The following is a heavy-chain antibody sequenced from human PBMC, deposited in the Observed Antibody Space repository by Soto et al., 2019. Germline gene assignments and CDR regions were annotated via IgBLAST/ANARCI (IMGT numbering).Heavy chain of an antibody. J-gene: IGHJ4*02. Sequence: VASVKVSCKASGGTFSSYAISWVRQAPGQGLEWMGGIIPIFGTANYAQKFQGRVTITADESTSTAYMELSSLRSEDTAVYYCARDSSSWYARWRPVDYWGQGTLVTVSS. D-gene: IGHD6-13*01. CDR2: IIPIFGTA. CDR1: GGTFSSYA. CDR3: ARDSSSWYARWRPVDY. V-gene: IGHV1-69*13.